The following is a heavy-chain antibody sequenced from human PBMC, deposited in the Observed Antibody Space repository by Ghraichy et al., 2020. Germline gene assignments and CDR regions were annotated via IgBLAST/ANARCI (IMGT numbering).Heavy chain of an antibody. Sequence: SETLSLTCTVSGGSISSSSYYWGWIRQPPGKGLEWIGSIYYSGSTYYNPSLKSRVTISVDTSKNQFSLKLSSVTAADTAVYYCARISAAIGLLEWLFDVGHLDVWGKGTTVTVSS. CDR2: IYYSGST. J-gene: IGHJ6*04. V-gene: IGHV4-39*01. D-gene: IGHD3-3*01. CDR1: GGSISSSSYY. CDR3: ARISAAIGLLEWLFDVGHLDV.